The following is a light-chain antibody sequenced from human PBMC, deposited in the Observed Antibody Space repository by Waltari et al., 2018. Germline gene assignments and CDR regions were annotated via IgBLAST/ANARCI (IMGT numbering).Light chain of an antibody. V-gene: IGKV6D-21*02. CDR1: QSIGTS. CDR2: YAS. CDR3: HQSNGLPRT. Sequence: EIVLTQSPDFQSVTPKEKVTITCRASQSIGTSVHWYQQKPDQSPKLIIKYASQSISGVPSRFSGSGFGTDFTLSIHSLEPEDAAVYYCHQSNGLPRTFGQGTKVEIK. J-gene: IGKJ1*01.